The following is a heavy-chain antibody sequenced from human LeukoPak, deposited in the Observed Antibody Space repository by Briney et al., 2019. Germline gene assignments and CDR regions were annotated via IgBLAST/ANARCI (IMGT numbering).Heavy chain of an antibody. Sequence: PGGSLRLSCAVSGFTFSNYAMTWVRQAPGKGLEWVSTISGTGSTTYYAEFVRGRFTISRDNSKNTLYLQMNSLRAEDTAVYYCAKVDCGGDCYFVRLYYYYYMDVWGKGTTVTVSS. J-gene: IGHJ6*03. CDR3: AKVDCGGDCYFVRLYYYYYMDV. CDR2: ISGTGSTT. V-gene: IGHV3-23*01. CDR1: GFTFSNYA. D-gene: IGHD2-21*01.